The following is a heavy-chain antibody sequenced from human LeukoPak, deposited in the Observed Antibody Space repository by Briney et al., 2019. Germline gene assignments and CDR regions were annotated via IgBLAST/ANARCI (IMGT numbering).Heavy chain of an antibody. J-gene: IGHJ6*02. D-gene: IGHD6-13*01. CDR3: ARYSYSSSWYWGSNYYYYGMDV. Sequence: GGSLRLSCAASGFTFSSYEMNWVRQAPGKGLEWVSYISSSGSTIYYADSVKGRFTIFRDNAKNSLYLQMNSLRAEDTAVYYCARYSYSSSWYWGSNYYYYGMDVWGQGTTVTVSS. V-gene: IGHV3-48*03. CDR2: ISSSGSTI. CDR1: GFTFSSYE.